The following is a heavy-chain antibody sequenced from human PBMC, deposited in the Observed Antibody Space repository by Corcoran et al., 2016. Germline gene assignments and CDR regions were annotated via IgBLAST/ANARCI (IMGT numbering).Heavy chain of an antibody. CDR2: INAGNGNT. Sequence: QVQLVQSGAEVKKPGASVKVSCKASGYTFTSYAMHWVRQAPGQRLEWMGWINAGNGNTKYSQKFQGRVTITRDTSASTAYMELSSLRSEDTAVYYCARTYYYESSGYQNWFDPWGQGTLVTVSA. V-gene: IGHV1-3*01. CDR1: GYTFTSYA. D-gene: IGHD3-22*01. CDR3: ARTYYYESSGYQNWFDP. J-gene: IGHJ5*02.